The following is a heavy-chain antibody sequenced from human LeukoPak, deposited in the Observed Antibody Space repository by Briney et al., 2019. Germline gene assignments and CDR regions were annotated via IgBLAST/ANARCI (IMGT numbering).Heavy chain of an antibody. V-gene: IGHV3-23*01. CDR2: ISRDGDKT. Sequence: GGSLRLSCACSGFSLSINSMCWVRQAPGKGLEWVSGISRDGDKTYYVDSVEGRFTISRDTSKNTLDLQMDTLRVEDTATYYCAKEEVPNDYWGQGTLVTVSS. J-gene: IGHJ4*02. CDR1: GFSLSINS. CDR3: AKEEVPNDY.